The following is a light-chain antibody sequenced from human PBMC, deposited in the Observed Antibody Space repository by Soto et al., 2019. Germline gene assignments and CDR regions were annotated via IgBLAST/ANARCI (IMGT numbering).Light chain of an antibody. V-gene: IGLV2-8*01. CDR2: EVS. J-gene: IGLJ1*01. Sequence: QSVLTQPPSASGSPGQSVTISCTGTSSDVGGSNFVSWYQQHPGKVPKVIIYEVSQRPSGVPDRFSGSKSGNTASLTVSGLQAQDEADYYCSSYAGNNNYVFGTGTKVTVL. CDR3: SSYAGNNNYV. CDR1: SSDVGGSNF.